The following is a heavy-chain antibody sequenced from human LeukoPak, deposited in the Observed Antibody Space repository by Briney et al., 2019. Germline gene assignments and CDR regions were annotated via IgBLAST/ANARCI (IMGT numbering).Heavy chain of an antibody. CDR2: ISSSSSTI. V-gene: IGHV3-48*04. CDR3: ARDQALGYDSSGYPYYFDY. Sequence: GGSLRLSCAASGFTFSSYSMNWVRQAPGKGLERVSYISSSSSTIYYADSMKGRFTISRDNAKNSLYLQMNSLRAEDTAVYYCARDQALGYDSSGYPYYFDYWGQGTLVTVSS. CDR1: GFTFSSYS. D-gene: IGHD3-22*01. J-gene: IGHJ4*02.